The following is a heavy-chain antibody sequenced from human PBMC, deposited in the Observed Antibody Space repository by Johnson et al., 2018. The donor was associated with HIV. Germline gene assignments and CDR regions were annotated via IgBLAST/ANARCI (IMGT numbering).Heavy chain of an antibody. CDR1: GFTFSTYA. CDR2: ISYDGINK. D-gene: IGHD4-17*01. V-gene: IGHV3-30-3*01. Sequence: QVQLVESGGGLVQPGGSLRLSCAASGFTFSTYAMHWVRQAPGKGLEWVTIISYDGINKYYADSVKGRFTISRDNSKNSLYLQMNSLRAEDTALYYCAKDIATTTDAFDIWGQGTMVTVSS. J-gene: IGHJ3*02. CDR3: AKDIATTTDAFDI.